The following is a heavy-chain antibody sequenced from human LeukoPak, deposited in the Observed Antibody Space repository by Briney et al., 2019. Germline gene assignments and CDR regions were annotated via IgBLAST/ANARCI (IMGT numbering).Heavy chain of an antibody. CDR2: IYHSGST. CDR3: ARDDSSGWYFY. J-gene: IGHJ4*02. CDR1: GYSISSGYY. D-gene: IGHD6-19*01. V-gene: IGHV4-38-2*02. Sequence: SETLSLTCTVSGYSISSGYYWGWIRQPPGKGLEWIGSIYHSGSTYYNPSLKSRVTISVDTSKNQFSLKLSSVTAADTAVYYCARDDSSGWYFYWGQGTLVTVSS.